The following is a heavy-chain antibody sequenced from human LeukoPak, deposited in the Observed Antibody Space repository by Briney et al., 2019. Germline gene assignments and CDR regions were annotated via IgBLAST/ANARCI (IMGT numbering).Heavy chain of an antibody. J-gene: IGHJ4*02. CDR1: GYSFNGYW. D-gene: IGHD4-23*01. V-gene: IGHV5-51*01. Sequence: GESLKISCKGSGYSFNGYWIGWVRQMSGKGLEWMGIIYPGDSDTRYSPSFQGQVTISADKSISTAYLQWSSLKASDTAMYYCARPNTLDYGGIDYWGQGTLVTVSS. CDR2: IYPGDSDT. CDR3: ARPNTLDYGGIDY.